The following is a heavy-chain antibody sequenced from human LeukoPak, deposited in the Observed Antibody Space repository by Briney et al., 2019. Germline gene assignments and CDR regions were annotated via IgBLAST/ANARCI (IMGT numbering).Heavy chain of an antibody. CDR1: GFTFDDYA. V-gene: IGHV3-9*01. D-gene: IGHD6-13*01. J-gene: IGHJ4*02. CDR2: ISWNSGTI. CDR3: AKRSAAGTVGYFDY. Sequence: GGSLRLSCAASGFTFDDYAMHWVRQAPGKGLEWVSGISWNSGTIYYADSVKGRFTISRDDAKDSLYLQMNSLRPEDTALYYCAKRSAAGTVGYFDYWGQGTLVTVSS.